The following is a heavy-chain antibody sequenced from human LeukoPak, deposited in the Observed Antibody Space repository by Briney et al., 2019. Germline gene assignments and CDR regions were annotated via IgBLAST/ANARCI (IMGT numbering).Heavy chain of an antibody. CDR3: ARVVRYFDWLPPDY. J-gene: IGHJ4*02. V-gene: IGHV3-23*01. CDR1: GFTFSSYA. D-gene: IGHD3-9*01. Sequence: GGSLRLSCAASGFTFSSYAMSWVRQAPGKGLEWVSAISGSGGSTYYADSVKGRFTISRDNAKNSLYLQMNSLRAEDTAVYYCARVVRYFDWLPPDYWGQGTLVTVSS. CDR2: ISGSGGST.